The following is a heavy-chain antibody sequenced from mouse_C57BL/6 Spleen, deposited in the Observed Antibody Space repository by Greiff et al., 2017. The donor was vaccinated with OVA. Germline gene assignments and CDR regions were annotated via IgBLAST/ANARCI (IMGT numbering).Heavy chain of an antibody. CDR3: AREGRSGSSYDAMDY. CDR2: IYPSDSET. D-gene: IGHD1-1*01. Sequence: QVQLKQPGAELVRPGSSVKLSCKASGYTFTSYWMDWVKQRPGQGLEWIGNIYPSDSETHYNQKFKDKATLTVDKSSSTAYMQLSSLTSEDSAVYYCAREGRSGSSYDAMDYWGQGTSVTVSS. J-gene: IGHJ4*01. CDR1: GYTFTSYW. V-gene: IGHV1-61*01.